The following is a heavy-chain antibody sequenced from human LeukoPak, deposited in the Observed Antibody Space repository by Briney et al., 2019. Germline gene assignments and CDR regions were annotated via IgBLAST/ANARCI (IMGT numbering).Heavy chain of an antibody. Sequence: SVTVSCTASGGTFSSYAISWVRQAPGQGLEWMGGIIPIFGTANYAQKFQGRVTITADESTSTAYMELSSLRSEDTAVYYCARDYYDSSGYKVFRFGYNWFDPWGQGTLVTVSS. CDR3: ARDYYDSSGYKVFRFGYNWFDP. V-gene: IGHV1-69*13. CDR2: IIPIFGTA. J-gene: IGHJ5*02. CDR1: GGTFSSYA. D-gene: IGHD3-22*01.